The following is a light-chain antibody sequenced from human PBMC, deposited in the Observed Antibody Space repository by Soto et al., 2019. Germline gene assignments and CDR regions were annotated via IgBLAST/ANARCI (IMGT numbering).Light chain of an antibody. Sequence: QSVLTQPPSASGTPGQRVTISCSGSSSNIGSNYVSWYQHLPGAAPKLLIYRSDPRPSGVPDRFSGSKSGTSASLAISGLRSEDEADYFCAVRDDSLSGHWVFGGGTKLTVL. J-gene: IGLJ3*02. CDR2: RSD. CDR1: SSNIGSNY. V-gene: IGLV1-47*01. CDR3: AVRDDSLSGHWV.